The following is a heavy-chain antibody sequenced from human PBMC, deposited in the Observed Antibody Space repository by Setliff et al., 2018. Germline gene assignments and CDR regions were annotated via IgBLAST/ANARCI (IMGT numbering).Heavy chain of an antibody. V-gene: IGHV3-48*03. D-gene: IGHD4-17*01. J-gene: IGHJ5*02. CDR3: ARDPKGDYVGSFDP. CDR2: INNWGYST. Sequence: GGSLRLSCEVSGFTFTSHGMNWLRQAPGRGLEWISYINNWGYSTYYADSVKGRFTISRDNARNTLYLQMNSMRAEDTASYYCARDPKGDYVGSFDPWGQGILVTVSS. CDR1: GFTFTSHG.